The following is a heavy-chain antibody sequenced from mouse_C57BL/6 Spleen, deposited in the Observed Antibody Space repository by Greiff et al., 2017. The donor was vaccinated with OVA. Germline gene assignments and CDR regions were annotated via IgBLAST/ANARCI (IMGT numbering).Heavy chain of an antibody. J-gene: IGHJ2*01. CDR1: GYTFTDYE. D-gene: IGHD1-1*01. V-gene: IGHV1-15*01. CDR2: IDPETGGT. Sequence: QVQLQQSGAELVRPGASVTLSCKASGYTFTDYEMHWVKQTPVHGLEWIGAIDPETGGTAYNQKFKGKAILTADKSSSTAYMELRSLTSEDSAVYYCTTPRYGSSFDDWGQGTTLTVSS. CDR3: TTPRYGSSFDD.